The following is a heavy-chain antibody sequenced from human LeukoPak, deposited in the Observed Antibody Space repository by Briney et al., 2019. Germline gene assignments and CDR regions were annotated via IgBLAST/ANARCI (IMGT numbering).Heavy chain of an antibody. CDR2: ISAYNGNT. J-gene: IGHJ5*02. V-gene: IGHV1-18*01. Sequence: ASVKVSCKASGYTFTSYGISWVRQAPGQGLEWMGWISAYNGNTNYAQKLQGRVTITADKSTSTAYMELSSLRSEDTAVYYCAREEWELLQPPPWGNWFDPWGQGTLVTVSS. D-gene: IGHD1-26*01. CDR1: GYTFTSYG. CDR3: AREEWELLQPPPWGNWFDP.